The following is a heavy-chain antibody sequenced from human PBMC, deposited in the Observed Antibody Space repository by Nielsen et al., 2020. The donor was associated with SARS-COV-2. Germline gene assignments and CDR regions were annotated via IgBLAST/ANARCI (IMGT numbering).Heavy chain of an antibody. CDR1: GGSFSGYY. CDR2: INHSGST. J-gene: IGHJ4*02. Sequence: SETLSLTCAVYGGSFSGYYWSWIRQPPGKGLEWIGEINHSGSTNYNPSLKSRVTISVDTSKNQFSLKLSSVTAADTAVYYCASGLKYYYDSSGYFYWGQGTLVTVSS. CDR3: ASGLKYYYDSSGYFY. V-gene: IGHV4-34*01. D-gene: IGHD3-22*01.